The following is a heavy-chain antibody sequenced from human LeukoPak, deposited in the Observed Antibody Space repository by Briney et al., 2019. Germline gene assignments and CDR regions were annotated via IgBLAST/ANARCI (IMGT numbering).Heavy chain of an antibody. Sequence: RAGGSLRLSCAASGLTFSSYSMNWVRQAPGKGLEWVSYISSSSTTIYYADSVKGRFTISRAKAKNSLYLQMNSLRAEDTAVYYCARGHISAAGNFDYWGQGTLVTVSS. J-gene: IGHJ4*02. CDR2: ISSSSTTI. V-gene: IGHV3-48*01. D-gene: IGHD6-13*01. CDR3: ARGHISAAGNFDY. CDR1: GLTFSSYS.